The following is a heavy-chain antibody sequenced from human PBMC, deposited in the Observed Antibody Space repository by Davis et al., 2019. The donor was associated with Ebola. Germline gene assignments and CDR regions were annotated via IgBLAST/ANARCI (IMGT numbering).Heavy chain of an antibody. CDR1: GYTFTGYY. CDR3: ARVNRPYDSSGYYHY. D-gene: IGHD3-22*01. CDR2: INPNTGGT. J-gene: IGHJ4*02. V-gene: IGHV1-2*02. Sequence: ASVKVSCKASGYTFTGYYLHWVRQAPGQGLEWMGWINPNTGGTNYAQKFQGRVTMTRDTSISTAYMELSSLRSDDTAVYYCARVNRPYDSSGYYHYWGQGTLVTVSS.